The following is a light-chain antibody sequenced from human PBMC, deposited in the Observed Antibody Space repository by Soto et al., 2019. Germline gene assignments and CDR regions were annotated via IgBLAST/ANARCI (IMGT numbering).Light chain of an antibody. J-gene: IGKJ2*01. CDR2: GAS. CDR3: QQSYTCPRT. V-gene: IGKV1-39*01. CDR1: LSISTE. Sequence: DIQMTQSPSSLSASVGDRVTITCRASLSISTELNWYQQKPGKAPKVLIFGASSLQSGVPSRFSGSGSGTDFTLTISDLQPEDWATYDYQQSYTCPRTFGQGTKLEI.